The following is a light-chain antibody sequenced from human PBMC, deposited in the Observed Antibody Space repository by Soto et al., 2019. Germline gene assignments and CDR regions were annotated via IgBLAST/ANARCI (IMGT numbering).Light chain of an antibody. Sequence: EIVMTQSPATLSVSVGERATLSCRASQTVSSKLAWYQKKPGQVPRLLIYGASTRATGIPARFSGSGSGTEFTLTISSLQSEDFAVYYCQQYNDWPPQLTVGGGTKVEIK. CDR1: QTVSSK. CDR3: QQYNDWPPQLT. CDR2: GAS. J-gene: IGKJ4*01. V-gene: IGKV3-15*01.